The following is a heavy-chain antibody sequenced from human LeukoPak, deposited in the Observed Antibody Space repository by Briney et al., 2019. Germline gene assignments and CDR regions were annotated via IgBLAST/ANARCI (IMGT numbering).Heavy chain of an antibody. CDR1: GGSLSSYY. CDR2: IFHSGST. CDR3: AREASSGWHIDY. V-gene: IGHV4-59*01. J-gene: IGHJ4*02. D-gene: IGHD6-19*01. Sequence: FGTPSLPCTVSGGSLSSYYLKLVRQPPGKGLGWIGYIFHSGSTNYNPSLKSRVTMSVDTSKNQFSLKVSSVTAADTAVYYCAREASSGWHIDYWGQGTLVTVSS.